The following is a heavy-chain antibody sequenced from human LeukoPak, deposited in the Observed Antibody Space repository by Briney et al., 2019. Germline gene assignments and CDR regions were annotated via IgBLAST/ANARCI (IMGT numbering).Heavy chain of an antibody. V-gene: IGHV4-59*01. Sequence: SETLSLTCTVSGGSISSYYWSWIRQPPGKGLEWIGYTYYSGSTNYNPSLKSRVTISVDTSKNQFSLKLSSVTAADTAVYYCARSPPLNDILTGYCTLGYYYGMDVWGQGTTVTVSS. CDR2: TYYSGST. CDR3: ARSPPLNDILTGYCTLGYYYGMDV. D-gene: IGHD3-9*01. CDR1: GGSISSYY. J-gene: IGHJ6*02.